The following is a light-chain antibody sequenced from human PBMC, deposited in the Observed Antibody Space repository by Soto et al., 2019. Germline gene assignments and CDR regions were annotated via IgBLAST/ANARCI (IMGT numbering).Light chain of an antibody. CDR1: QSVSSSY. CDR3: QQYGSSPRT. Sequence: DIVLTHSPGALSLSPRERATLSCGASQSVSSSYLAWYQQKPGQAPRLLIYGASTRATGIPDRFSGSGSGTDFTLTICRLGPKDFAVYYCQQYGSSPRTFGQGTKV. J-gene: IGKJ1*01. CDR2: GAS. V-gene: IGKV3-20*01.